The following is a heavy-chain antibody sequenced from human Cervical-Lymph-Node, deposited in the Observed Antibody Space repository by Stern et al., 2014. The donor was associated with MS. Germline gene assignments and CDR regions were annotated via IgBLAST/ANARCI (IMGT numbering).Heavy chain of an antibody. CDR2: IWYDGNKK. J-gene: IGHJ4*02. CDR1: GFTFSNYG. D-gene: IGHD1-7*01. V-gene: IGHV3-33*01. CDR3: ARGNWNYEGMGY. Sequence: VQLVESGGGVVQPGRSLRLSCAASGFTFSNYGMHWVRQAPGKGLEWLAVIWYDGNKKYYDDSVKGRLTISKDNSKNTMFLQMSSLTAEDTALYYCARGNWNYEGMGYWGQGTLVTVSS.